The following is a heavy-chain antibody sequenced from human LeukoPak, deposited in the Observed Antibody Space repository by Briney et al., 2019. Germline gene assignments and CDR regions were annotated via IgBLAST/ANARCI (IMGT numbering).Heavy chain of an antibody. J-gene: IGHJ3*02. CDR3: AGTTVTTSVAFDI. D-gene: IGHD4-17*01. CDR2: IYSGGST. CDR1: GFTVSSNY. V-gene: IGHV3-53*01. Sequence: GGSLRLSCAASGFTVSSNYMSWVRQAPGKGLGWVSVIYSGGSTYYADSVKGRFTISRDNSKNTLYLQMNSLRAEDTAVYYCAGTTVTTSVAFDIWGQGTMVTVSS.